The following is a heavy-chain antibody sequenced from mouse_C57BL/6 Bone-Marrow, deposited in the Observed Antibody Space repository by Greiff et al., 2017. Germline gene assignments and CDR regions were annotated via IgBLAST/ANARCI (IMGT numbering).Heavy chain of an antibody. CDR2: IYPRSGNT. D-gene: IGHD2-4*01. Sequence: QVQLQQSGAELARPGASVKLSCKASGYTFTSYGISWVKQRTGQGLEWIGEIYPRSGNTYYNEKFKGKATLTADKSSSTAYMELRSLTSEDSAVYFCARSPYDYDVGYYAMDYWGQGTSVTVSS. V-gene: IGHV1-81*01. J-gene: IGHJ4*01. CDR3: ARSPYDYDVGYYAMDY. CDR1: GYTFTSYG.